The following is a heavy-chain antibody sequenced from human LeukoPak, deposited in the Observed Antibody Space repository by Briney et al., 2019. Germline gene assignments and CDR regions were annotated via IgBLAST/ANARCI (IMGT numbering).Heavy chain of an antibody. J-gene: IGHJ4*02. D-gene: IGHD3-22*01. Sequence: ASVKVSCKASGYTFTSYYMHWVRQAPGQGLEWMGIINPSGGSTSYAQKFQGRVTMTRDTSTSTVYMELSSLRSEDTAVYYCAREHYDSSGYYYYFDYWGQGTLVTVSS. CDR1: GYTFTSYY. CDR2: INPSGGST. CDR3: AREHYDSSGYYYYFDY. V-gene: IGHV1-46*01.